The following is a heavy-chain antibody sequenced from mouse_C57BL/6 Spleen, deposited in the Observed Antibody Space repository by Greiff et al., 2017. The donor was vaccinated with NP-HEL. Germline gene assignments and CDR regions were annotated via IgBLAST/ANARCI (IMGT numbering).Heavy chain of an antibody. D-gene: IGHD1-1*01. CDR1: GYAFSSSW. J-gene: IGHJ4*01. Sequence: QVQLQQSGPELVKPGASVKISCKASGYAFSSSWMNWVKQRPGKGLEWIGRIYPGDGDTNYNGKFKGKATLTADKSSSTAYMQLSSLTSEDSAVYVCARGGTTVVDYYAMDYWGQGTSVTVSS. V-gene: IGHV1-82*01. CDR2: IYPGDGDT. CDR3: ARGGTTVVDYYAMDY.